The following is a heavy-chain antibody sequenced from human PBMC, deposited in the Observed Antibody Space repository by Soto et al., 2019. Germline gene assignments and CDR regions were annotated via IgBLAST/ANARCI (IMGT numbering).Heavy chain of an antibody. Sequence: QVQLQESGPGLVKPSETLSLTCTVSGGSISNYYWSWIRQPPGKGLEWLGYIYYSGSTNYNPSLKSRVTISVDTSKIQFSLKLSSVTAADTAVYYCASETTVTDAFDIWGQGTIVTVSS. V-gene: IGHV4-59*01. CDR3: ASETTVTDAFDI. CDR1: GGSISNYY. CDR2: IYYSGST. D-gene: IGHD4-17*01. J-gene: IGHJ3*02.